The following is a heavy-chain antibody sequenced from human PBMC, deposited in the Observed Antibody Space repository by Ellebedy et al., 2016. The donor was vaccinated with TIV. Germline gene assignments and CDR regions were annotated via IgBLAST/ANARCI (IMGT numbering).Heavy chain of an antibody. Sequence: ASVKVSXKASGYTFTTYYMHWVRQTPGQGLEWMGIINPGGGGRTTYAQKFQGRVTMTRDTSTSTVYMELSSLRSEDTAVYYCARDWAGGGKFDYWGQGTLVTVSS. V-gene: IGHV1-46*01. J-gene: IGHJ4*02. D-gene: IGHD3-10*01. CDR3: ARDWAGGGKFDY. CDR2: INPGGGGRT. CDR1: GYTFTTYY.